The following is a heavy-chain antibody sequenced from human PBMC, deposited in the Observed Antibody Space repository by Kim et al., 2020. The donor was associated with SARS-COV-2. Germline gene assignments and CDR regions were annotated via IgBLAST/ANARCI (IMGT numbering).Heavy chain of an antibody. CDR3: SSALGH. J-gene: IGHJ4*02. Sequence: SETLSLTCTVSGDSLSSDYWSWNRQPAGKGLEWIGRIYTSGRTNYNPSLQRRVTMSVYMSKNQFSLKLSSVTAADTAVYYCSSALGHWGQGTLATVSS. D-gene: IGHD3-16*02. V-gene: IGHV4-4*07. CDR2: IYTSGRT. CDR1: GDSLSSDY.